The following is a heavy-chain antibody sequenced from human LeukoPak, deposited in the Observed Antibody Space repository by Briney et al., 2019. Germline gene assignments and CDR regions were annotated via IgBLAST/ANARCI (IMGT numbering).Heavy chain of an antibody. Sequence: GGSLRLSCATSGFTFSIYSMNWVRQAPGKGLEWVSSISSSSSYIYYADSVKGRFTISRDNAKNSLYLQMNSLRAEDTAVYYCASRYDFTTDRPYYYYYMDVWGKGTTVTVSS. V-gene: IGHV3-21*01. J-gene: IGHJ6*03. CDR1: GFTFSIYS. CDR2: ISSSSSYI. CDR3: ASRYDFTTDRPYYYYYMDV. D-gene: IGHD3-3*01.